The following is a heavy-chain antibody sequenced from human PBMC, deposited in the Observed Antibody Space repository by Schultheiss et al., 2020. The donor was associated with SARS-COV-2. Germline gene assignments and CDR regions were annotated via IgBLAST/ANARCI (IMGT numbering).Heavy chain of an antibody. V-gene: IGHV3-23*01. CDR3: AKAGYCSSTSCSEGAFDI. D-gene: IGHD2-2*01. CDR1: GFTFSSYA. Sequence: GGSLRLSCAASGFTFSSYAVHWVRQAPGKGLEWVSAISGSGGSTYYADSVKGRFTISRDNSKNTLYLQMNSLRAEDTAVYYCAKAGYCSSTSCSEGAFDIWGQGTMVTVSS. CDR2: ISGSGGST. J-gene: IGHJ3*02.